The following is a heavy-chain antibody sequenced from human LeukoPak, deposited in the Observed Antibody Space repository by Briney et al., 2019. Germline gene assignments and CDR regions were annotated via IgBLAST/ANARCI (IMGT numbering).Heavy chain of an antibody. CDR2: TYHSGST. V-gene: IGHV4-38-2*01. Sequence: SSETLSLTCAVSGYSISSGYYWGWIRQPPGKGLEWIGSTYHSGSTYYNPSLKSRVTISVDTSKNQFSLKLSSVTAADTAVYYCARVIVVVPAAGSGYFDYWGQGTLVNVSS. J-gene: IGHJ4*02. CDR3: ARVIVVVPAAGSGYFDY. CDR1: GYSISSGYY. D-gene: IGHD2-2*01.